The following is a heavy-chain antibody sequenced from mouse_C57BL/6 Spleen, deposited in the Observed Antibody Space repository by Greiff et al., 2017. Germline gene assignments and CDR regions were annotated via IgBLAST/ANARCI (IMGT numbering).Heavy chain of an antibody. CDR3: ARDSGEGGDWYFDV. V-gene: IGHV1-72*01. J-gene: IGHJ1*03. CDR2: IDPNSGGT. Sequence: QVQLQQPGAELVKPGASVKLSCKASGYTFTSYWMHWVKQRPGRGLEWIGRIDPNSGGTKYNEKFKSKATLTVDKPSSTAYLQLSSLTPEDSAVYYCARDSGEGGDWYFDVWGTGTTVTVSS. CDR1: GYTFTSYW.